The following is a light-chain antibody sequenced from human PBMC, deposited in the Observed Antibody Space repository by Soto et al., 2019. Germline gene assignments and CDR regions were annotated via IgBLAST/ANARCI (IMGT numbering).Light chain of an antibody. V-gene: IGKV3-15*01. CDR1: QTVSNN. J-gene: IGKJ4*01. CDR2: GAS. Sequence: EIVMTQSPATLSMSPGERVSISCRASQTVSNNLAWHQQKPGQAPRLLIYGASTRAIGVAARFSGSGSGTEFTLTITSLQSEDFAVYYCQQYHKWPPFTFGGGTVVEIK. CDR3: QQYHKWPPFT.